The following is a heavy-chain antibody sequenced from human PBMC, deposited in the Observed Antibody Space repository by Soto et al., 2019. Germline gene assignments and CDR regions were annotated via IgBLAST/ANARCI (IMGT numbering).Heavy chain of an antibody. CDR2: IYYSGST. CDR1: GGSISSGGYY. V-gene: IGHV4-31*03. CDR3: ARDQSDEGWFDP. D-gene: IGHD2-21*02. Sequence: PSETLSLTCTVSGGSISSGGYYWSRIRQHPGKGLEWIGYIYYSGSTYYNPSLKSRVTISVDTSTSTAYMELRSLRSDDTAVYYCARDQSDEGWFDPWGQGTLVTVSS. J-gene: IGHJ5*02.